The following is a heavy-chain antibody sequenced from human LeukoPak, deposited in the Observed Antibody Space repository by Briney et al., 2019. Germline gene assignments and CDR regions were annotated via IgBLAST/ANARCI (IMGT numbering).Heavy chain of an antibody. D-gene: IGHD5-24*01. CDR2: IKQDGSER. CDR1: GFTFSSYW. J-gene: IGHJ3*02. Sequence: PGGSLRLSCAASGFTFSSYWMSWVRQAPGKGLEWVANIKQDGSERYYVDSVKGQFTISRDNAKNSLYLQMNSLRAEDTAVYYCARELTNYDAFDIWGQGTMVTVSS. CDR3: ARELTNYDAFDI. V-gene: IGHV3-7*01.